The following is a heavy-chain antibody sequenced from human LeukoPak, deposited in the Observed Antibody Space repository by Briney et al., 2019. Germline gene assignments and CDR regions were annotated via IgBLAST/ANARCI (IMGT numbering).Heavy chain of an antibody. CDR1: GFTFSSYS. CDR3: FRDEGGIRDFDWLPPHY. J-gene: IGHJ4*02. CDR2: ISSSSSTI. Sequence: GGSLRLSCAASGFTFSSYSMNWVRRAPGKGLEWVSYISSSSSTIYYADSVKGRFTISRDNAKNSLYLQMNSLRAEDTAVYYFFRDEGGIRDFDWLPPHYWGQGTLVTVSS. V-gene: IGHV3-48*01. D-gene: IGHD3-9*01.